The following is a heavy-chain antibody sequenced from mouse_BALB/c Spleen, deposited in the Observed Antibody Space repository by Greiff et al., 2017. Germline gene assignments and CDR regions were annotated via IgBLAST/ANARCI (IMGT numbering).Heavy chain of an antibody. J-gene: IGHJ4*01. V-gene: IGHV5-6-5*01. CDR1: GFTFSSYA. CDR3: ARLGDGYYEAMDY. Sequence: DVMLVESGGGLVKPGGSLKLSCAASGFTFSSYAMSWVRQTPEKRLEWVASISSGGSTYYPDSVKGRFTISRDNARNILYLQMSSLRSEDTAMYYCARLGDGYYEAMDYWGQGTSVTVSS. D-gene: IGHD2-3*01. CDR2: ISSGGST.